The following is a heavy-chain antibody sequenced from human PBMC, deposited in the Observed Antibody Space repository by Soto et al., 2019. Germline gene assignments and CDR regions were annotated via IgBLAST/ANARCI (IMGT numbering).Heavy chain of an antibody. J-gene: IGHJ6*01. CDR1: GYTFTGYY. CDR3: ARDLRSTSPHYYYSYGMDV. Sequence: QVQLVQSGAEVKKPGASVKVSCKASGYTFTGYYMHWVRQAPGQGLEWMGWINPNSGGTNYAQKFQGWVTMTRDTSISTAYMELSRLRSDDTDVYYCARDLRSTSPHYYYSYGMDVWGQGTTVTVSS. V-gene: IGHV1-2*04. CDR2: INPNSGGT. D-gene: IGHD2-2*01.